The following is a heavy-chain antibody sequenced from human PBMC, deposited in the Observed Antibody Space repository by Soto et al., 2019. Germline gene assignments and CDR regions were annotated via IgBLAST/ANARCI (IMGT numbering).Heavy chain of an antibody. CDR2: ISYEGTNK. Sequence: GSLRLSCAASGFTFNNYAMHWVRQAPGKGLEWVAVISYEGTNKYYADSVKGRFTVSRDKAKNTLYLQMNSLRADDTAVYYCARPLTVFGLVIMAAPTDYWGQGTLVTVSS. CDR3: ARPLTVFGLVIMAAPTDY. J-gene: IGHJ4*01. D-gene: IGHD3-3*01. CDR1: GFTFNNYA. V-gene: IGHV3-30-3*01.